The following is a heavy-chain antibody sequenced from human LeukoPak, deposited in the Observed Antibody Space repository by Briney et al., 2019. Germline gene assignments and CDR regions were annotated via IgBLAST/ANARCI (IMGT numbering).Heavy chain of an antibody. CDR3: ARGYCSSTSCSRLGWFDP. D-gene: IGHD2-2*01. CDR1: GYTFTSYY. Sequence: ASVKVSSKASGYTFTSYYMHWVRQAPGQGLERMGLINPSGGSTSYAQKFQGRVTMTRDTSTSTVYMELSSLRSEDTAVYYCARGYCSSTSCSRLGWFDPWGQGTLVTVSS. J-gene: IGHJ5*02. CDR2: INPSGGST. V-gene: IGHV1-46*01.